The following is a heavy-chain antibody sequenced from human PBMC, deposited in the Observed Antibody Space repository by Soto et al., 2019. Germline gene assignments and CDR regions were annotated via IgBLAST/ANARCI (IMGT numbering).Heavy chain of an antibody. CDR3: ARNLGKLSFPLAFDM. V-gene: IGHV3-21*01. Sequence: PGGSLRLSCAASGFTFSSYSMNWVRQAPGKGPEWVSAISGSSSYIYYADSVKGRFTISRDNAKTSLYLQMNSLRAEDTAVYFCARNLGKLSFPLAFDMWGQGTMVTVSS. D-gene: IGHD3-16*02. J-gene: IGHJ3*02. CDR2: ISGSSSYI. CDR1: GFTFSSYS.